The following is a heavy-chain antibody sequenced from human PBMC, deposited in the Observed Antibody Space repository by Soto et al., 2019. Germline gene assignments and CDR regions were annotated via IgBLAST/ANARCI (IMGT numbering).Heavy chain of an antibody. Sequence: GESLKISCKGSGYSFTSYWISWVRQMPGKGLEWMGRIDPSDSYTNYSPSFQGHVTISADKSISTAYLQWSSLKASDTAMYYCAFGNYYYYGMDVWGQGTTVTVS. D-gene: IGHD3-3*01. J-gene: IGHJ6*02. CDR2: IDPSDSYT. CDR3: AFGNYYYYGMDV. CDR1: GYSFTSYW. V-gene: IGHV5-10-1*01.